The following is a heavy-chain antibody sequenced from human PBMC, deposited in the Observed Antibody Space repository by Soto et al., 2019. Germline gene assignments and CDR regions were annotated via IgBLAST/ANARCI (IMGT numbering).Heavy chain of an antibody. CDR1: GFIFSAYS. D-gene: IGHD6-13*01. CDR3: VRDAASVPAGQHMVHGDF. J-gene: IGHJ4*02. CDR2: VRTSGSPT. V-gene: IGHV3-48*01. Sequence: EVQLVASGGGLVQPGGSLRLSCAASGFIFSAYSMNWVRQAPGKGLEWLSYVRTSGSPTYYADSVKGRFTISRDNARNSXXLHMNSLRAEDTAVYYCVRDAASVPAGQHMVHGDFWGQGTVVTVSS.